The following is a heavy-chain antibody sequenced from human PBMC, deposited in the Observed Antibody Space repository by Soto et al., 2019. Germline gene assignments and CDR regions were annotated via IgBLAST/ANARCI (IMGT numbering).Heavy chain of an antibody. D-gene: IGHD6-19*01. CDR2: ISSSSSTI. CDR3: ARDSIAVAGVVYFDY. Sequence: GGSLRLSCAASGFTFSSYSMNWVRQAPGKGLEWVSYISSSSSTIYYADSVKGRFTISRDNAKNSLYLQMNSLRAEDTAVYYCARDSIAVAGVVYFDYWGQGTLVTVSS. J-gene: IGHJ4*02. V-gene: IGHV3-48*01. CDR1: GFTFSSYS.